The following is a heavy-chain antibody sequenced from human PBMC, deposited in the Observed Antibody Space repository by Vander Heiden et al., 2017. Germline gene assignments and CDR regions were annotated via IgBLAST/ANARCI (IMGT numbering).Heavy chain of an antibody. CDR2: IRNKTKSYTT. CDR3: ARRGGSSTQIDY. V-gene: IGHV3-72*01. D-gene: IGHD6-6*01. J-gene: IGHJ4*01. CDR1: GFTFSDHY. Sequence: EVQLVESGGGLVQPGGSLRLSCEASGFTFSDHYMAWVRQAPGKGLEWVGRIRNKTKSYTTEYAASVKGRFTISRDDSKNSLYLQMNSLKTEDTAVYYCARRGGSSTQIDYWGQGTLVTVSS.